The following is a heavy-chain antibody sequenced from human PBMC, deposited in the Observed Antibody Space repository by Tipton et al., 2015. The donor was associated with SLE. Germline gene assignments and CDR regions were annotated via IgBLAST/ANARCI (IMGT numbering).Heavy chain of an antibody. D-gene: IGHD1-26*01. CDR2: IYSRGTS. Sequence: SLRLSCLVSGLSVSSNFMSWVRQAPGKGLEWVSTIYSRGTSDSADSVKGRFTISRDKSKNTLYLQMDSLRTDDTAIYYCARGITGSYLIYWGQGTLVSV. V-gene: IGHV3-53*01. CDR3: ARGITGSYLIY. CDR1: GLSVSSNF. J-gene: IGHJ4*02.